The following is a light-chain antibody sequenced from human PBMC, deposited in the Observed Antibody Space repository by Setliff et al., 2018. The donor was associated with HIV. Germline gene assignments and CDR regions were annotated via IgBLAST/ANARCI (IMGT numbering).Light chain of an antibody. CDR1: NSNIENNY. Sequence: QSVLTQPPSVSAAPGQKVTVSCSGSNSNIENNYVSWYQQLPGTAPKLLIYDNDKRPSGIPDRLSGSKSGTSATLDITGLQTGDEADYYCETWDSSLGPGSYVFGTGTKVTVL. V-gene: IGLV1-51*01. CDR2: DND. CDR3: ETWDSSLGPGSYV. J-gene: IGLJ1*01.